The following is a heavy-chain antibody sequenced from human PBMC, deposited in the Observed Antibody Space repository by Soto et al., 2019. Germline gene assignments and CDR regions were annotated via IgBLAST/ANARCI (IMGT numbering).Heavy chain of an antibody. J-gene: IGHJ6*02. Sequence: EVQLLESGEGLVQPGGSLKLSCAASGFTFSSYAMSWVRQAPGKGLEWVSGIGGSGGNTYYADSVKGRFTISRDNSKNTLFLQMNSLRAEDTAEYYCARVVRYFDTPSGMDVWGQGTTVTVSS. D-gene: IGHD3-9*01. CDR3: ARVVRYFDTPSGMDV. CDR2: IGGSGGNT. CDR1: GFTFSSYA. V-gene: IGHV3-23*01.